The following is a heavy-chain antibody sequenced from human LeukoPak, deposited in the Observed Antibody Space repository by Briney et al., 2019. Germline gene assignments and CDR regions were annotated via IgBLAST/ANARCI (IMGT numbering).Heavy chain of an antibody. V-gene: IGHV4-34*01. J-gene: IGHJ4*02. Sequence: SETLSLTCAVYGGSFSGYYWSWIRQPPGKGLEWIGEINHSGSTNYNPSLKSRVTISVDTSKNQFSLKLSSVTAADTAVYYCARDYTDDGFDYWGQGTLVTVSS. D-gene: IGHD3-3*01. CDR2: INHSGST. CDR3: ARDYTDDGFDY. CDR1: GGSFSGYY.